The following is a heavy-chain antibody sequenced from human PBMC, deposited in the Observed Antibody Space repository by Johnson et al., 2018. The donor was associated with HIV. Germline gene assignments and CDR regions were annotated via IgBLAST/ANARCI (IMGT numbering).Heavy chain of an antibody. CDR2: IYSGGST. CDR3: PVDTEAFDI. V-gene: IGHV3-66*01. Sequence: VQLVESGGGLVQPGGSLRLSCAASGFNVSSNYMSWVRQAPGKGLEWVSVIYSGGSTKYADSVRGRFTISRDKSKNTGSLQMNSLRAEDTAVYYCPVDTEAFDIWGQGTMVTVSS. J-gene: IGHJ3*02. CDR1: GFNVSSNY. D-gene: IGHD1-14*01.